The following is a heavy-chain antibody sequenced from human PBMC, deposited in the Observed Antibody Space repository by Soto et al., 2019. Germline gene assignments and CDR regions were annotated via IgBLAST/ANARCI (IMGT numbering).Heavy chain of an antibody. CDR2: INPNSGDT. J-gene: IGHJ4*02. D-gene: IGHD6-19*01. CDR3: ATSRVSIALAGEKDYYFDC. CDR1: GYIFTGYY. V-gene: IGHV1-2*04. Sequence: ASVKVSCKASGYIFTGYYMHWVLQAPGQGLEWMGWINPNSGDTNYTQKFQGWVTMTRDTSISTAYMELSRLRSDDTAVYYCATSRVSIALAGEKDYYFDCWGQG.